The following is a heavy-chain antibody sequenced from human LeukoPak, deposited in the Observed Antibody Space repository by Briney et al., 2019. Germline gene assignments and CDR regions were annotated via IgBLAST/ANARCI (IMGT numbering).Heavy chain of an antibody. Sequence: SETLSLTCAVYGGSFSGYYWSWIRQPPGKGLEWIGEVNHSGSTNYNPSLKSRVTISVDTSKNQFSQKLSSVAAADTAVYYCARAASHKLYYYYYYYMDVWGKGTTVTVSS. V-gene: IGHV4-34*01. CDR3: ARAASHKLYYYYYYYMDV. J-gene: IGHJ6*03. CDR1: GGSFSGYY. D-gene: IGHD3-10*01. CDR2: VNHSGST.